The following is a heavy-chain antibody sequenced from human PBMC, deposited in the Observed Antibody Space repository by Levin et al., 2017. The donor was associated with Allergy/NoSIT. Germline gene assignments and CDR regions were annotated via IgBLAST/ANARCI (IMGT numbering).Heavy chain of an antibody. V-gene: IGHV4-59*01. CDR2: IYGTGST. D-gene: IGHD6-19*01. J-gene: IGHJ5*02. CDR1: GDSITSYY. CDR3: ARDAVAGNWFDP. Sequence: SETLSLTCTVSGDSITSYYWSWIRQAPGKGLEWIGYIYGTGSTTYNPSLKSRVTISVDTSKNQFSLKVGSVTAADTALYYCARDAVAGNWFDPWGLGTLVTVSS.